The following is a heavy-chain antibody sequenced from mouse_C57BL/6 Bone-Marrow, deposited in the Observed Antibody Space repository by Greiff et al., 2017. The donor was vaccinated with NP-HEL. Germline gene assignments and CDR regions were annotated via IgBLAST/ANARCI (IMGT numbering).Heavy chain of an antibody. V-gene: IGHV1-9*01. J-gene: IGHJ3*01. D-gene: IGHD2-3*01. CDR2: ILPGSGST. CDR3: ARGDDGYYGFAY. Sequence: QVQLKQSGAELMKPGASVKLSCKATGYTFTGYWIEWVKQRPGHGLEWIGEILPGSGSTNYNVKFKGKATFTADTSSNTAYMQLSSLTTEDSAIYYGARGDDGYYGFAYWGQGTLVTVSA. CDR1: GYTFTGYW.